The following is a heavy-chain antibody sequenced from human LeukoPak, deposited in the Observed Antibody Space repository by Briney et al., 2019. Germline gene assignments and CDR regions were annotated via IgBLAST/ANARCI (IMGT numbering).Heavy chain of an antibody. D-gene: IGHD6-19*01. CDR3: ARDKVVGTGDAFDI. J-gene: IGHJ3*02. CDR1: GGSITSYY. V-gene: IGHV4-59*01. CDR2: IHYSGSA. Sequence: SETLSLTCSVSGGSITSYYWSWIRQSPGKGLEWIGYIHYSGSANYNPSLKSRVTISGDTSKNQFSLKLSSVTAADTAVYYCARDKVVGTGDAFDIWGQGTMVTVSS.